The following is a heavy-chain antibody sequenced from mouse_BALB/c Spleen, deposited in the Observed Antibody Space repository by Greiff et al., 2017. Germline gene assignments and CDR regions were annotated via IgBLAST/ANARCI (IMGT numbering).Heavy chain of an antibody. V-gene: IGHV5-12-2*01. J-gene: IGHJ4*01. CDR2: ISNGGGST. D-gene: IGHD4-1*01. CDR1: GFTFSSYT. CDR3: ARHDWDYAMDY. Sequence: EVKLQESGGGLVQPGGSLKLSCAASGFTFSSYTMSWVRQTPEKRLEWVAYISNGGGSTYYPDTVKGRFTISRDHAKNTLYLQMSSLKSEDTAMYYCARHDWDYAMDYWGQGTSVTVSS.